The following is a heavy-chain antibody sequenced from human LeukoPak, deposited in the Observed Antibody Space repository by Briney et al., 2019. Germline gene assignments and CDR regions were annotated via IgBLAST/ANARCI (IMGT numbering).Heavy chain of an antibody. CDR3: AGYYGSGKSFAFDI. CDR1: GFTVSSNY. D-gene: IGHD3-10*01. J-gene: IGHJ3*02. V-gene: IGHV3-53*01. Sequence: GGSLRLSCAASGFTVSSNYMSWVRQAPGKGLEWVSVIYSGGSTYYADSMKGRFTISRDNSKNTLYLQMNNLRAEDTAVYYCAGYYGSGKSFAFDIWGQGTMVTVSS. CDR2: IYSGGST.